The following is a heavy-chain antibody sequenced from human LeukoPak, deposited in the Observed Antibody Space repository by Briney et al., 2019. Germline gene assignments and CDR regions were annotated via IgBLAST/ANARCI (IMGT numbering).Heavy chain of an antibody. CDR2: INSDGSST. D-gene: IGHD3-22*01. Sequence: PGGSLRLSCAASGFTFSSYWMHWVRQAPGKGLVWVSRINSDGSSTSYADSVKGRSTISRDNAKNTLYLRMNSLRAEDTAVYYCARAAGGLYYDSSGYFDYWGQGTLVTVSS. CDR3: ARAAGGLYYDSSGYFDY. J-gene: IGHJ4*02. V-gene: IGHV3-74*01. CDR1: GFTFSSYW.